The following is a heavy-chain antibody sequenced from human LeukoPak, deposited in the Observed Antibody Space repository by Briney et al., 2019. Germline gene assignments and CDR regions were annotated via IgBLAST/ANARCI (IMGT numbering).Heavy chain of an antibody. D-gene: IGHD2-2*01. J-gene: IGHJ6*03. Sequence: PGGPLRFSCPAPGFTSRSYVMPWAPQAQGKGLGWVAVISNAGSNKYYADSVKGRFTISRDNSKNTLYLQMNSLRAEDTAVYYCARDGLGDIVVVPAAHYYYYYMDVWGKGTTVTVSS. CDR3: ARDGLGDIVVVPAAHYYYYYMDV. V-gene: IGHV3-30-3*01. CDR1: GFTSRSYV. CDR2: ISNAGSNK.